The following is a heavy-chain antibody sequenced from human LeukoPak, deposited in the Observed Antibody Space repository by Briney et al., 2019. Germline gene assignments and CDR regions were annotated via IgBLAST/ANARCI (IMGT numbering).Heavy chain of an antibody. CDR1: GYSISSGYY. D-gene: IGHD3-10*01. CDR2: IYHSGST. CDR3: ARKTGGLYGGAFDI. Sequence: PSETLSLTCAVSGYSISSGYYGGWIRQPPGKGLEWIGSIYHSGSTYYNPSLKSRVTISVDTSKNQFSLKLSSVTAADTAVYYCARKTGGLYGGAFDIWGQGTMVTVSS. J-gene: IGHJ3*02. V-gene: IGHV4-38-2*01.